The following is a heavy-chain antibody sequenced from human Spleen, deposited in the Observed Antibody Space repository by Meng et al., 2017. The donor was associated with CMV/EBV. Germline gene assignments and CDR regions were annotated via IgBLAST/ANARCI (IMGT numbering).Heavy chain of an antibody. CDR2: IHPKRGGT. CDR3: ARQAGGSYDRWFDP. D-gene: IGHD2-8*02. V-gene: IGHV1-2*02. Sequence: AAGYTFNGYYMHWVRQAHGQGLEWMGWIHPKRGGTNYAQKFQGKGTMTRDTSINTAYMELSRLTSDDAAVYYCARQAGGSYDRWFDPWGQGTLVTVSS. CDR1: GYTFNGYY. J-gene: IGHJ5*02.